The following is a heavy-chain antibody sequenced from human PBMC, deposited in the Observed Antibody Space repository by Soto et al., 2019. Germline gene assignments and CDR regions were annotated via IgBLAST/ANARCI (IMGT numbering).Heavy chain of an antibody. CDR1: GFIFSSYA. CDR2: IRGSGGST. J-gene: IGHJ4*02. V-gene: IGHV3-23*01. D-gene: IGHD4-17*01. CDR3: YGANNYHTPTVDY. Sequence: HPGGSLRLSCAASGFIFSSYAMNWVRQAPGKGLEWVSGIRGSGGSTYYADSVKGRFTISRDNSKNTLYLQMNSLRAEDTAVYYCYGANNYHTPTVDYWGQGTLVTVSS.